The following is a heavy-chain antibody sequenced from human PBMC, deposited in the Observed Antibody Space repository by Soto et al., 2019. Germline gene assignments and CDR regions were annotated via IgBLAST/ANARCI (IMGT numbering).Heavy chain of an antibody. D-gene: IGHD1-1*01. V-gene: IGHV3-23*01. J-gene: IGHJ4*02. CDR2: ISDNGRGI. CDR1: GFTFSKYA. Sequence: GGSLRLSCAASGFTFSKYAMSWVRQAPGKGPEWVSGISDNGRGIYYADSVKGRFTISRDNAKNSLYLQMNSLRAEDTAVYYCALSGTTGPFDYWGQGTLVTVSS. CDR3: ALSGTTGPFDY.